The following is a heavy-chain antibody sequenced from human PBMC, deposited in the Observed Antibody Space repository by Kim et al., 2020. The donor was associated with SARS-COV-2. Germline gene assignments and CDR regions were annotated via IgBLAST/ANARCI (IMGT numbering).Heavy chain of an antibody. Sequence: KLQGRVNMTTDTSTSAAYMEMRSLRSDDTAVYYCARSGYSGYDPPLHFDYWGQGTLVTVSS. D-gene: IGHD5-12*01. V-gene: IGHV1-18*01. J-gene: IGHJ4*02. CDR3: ARSGYSGYDPPLHFDY.